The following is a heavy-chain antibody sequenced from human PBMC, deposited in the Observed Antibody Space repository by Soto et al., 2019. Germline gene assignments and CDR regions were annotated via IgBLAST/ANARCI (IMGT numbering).Heavy chain of an antibody. CDR1: GFTFSSYA. CDR2: ISGSGGST. Sequence: EVQLLESGGGLVQPGGSLRLSCAASGFTFSSYAMSWVRQAPGKGLEWVSAISGSGGSTYYADSVKGRFTISRDNAKNSLYLQMNSLRAEDTALYYCAKDIAVSENWNTVFDYWGQGTLVTVSS. CDR3: AKDIAVSENWNTVFDY. V-gene: IGHV3-23*01. D-gene: IGHD1-1*01. J-gene: IGHJ4*02.